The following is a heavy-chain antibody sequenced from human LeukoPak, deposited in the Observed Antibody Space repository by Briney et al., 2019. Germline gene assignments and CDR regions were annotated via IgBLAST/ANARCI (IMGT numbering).Heavy chain of an antibody. CDR2: ISAYNGNT. D-gene: IGHD6-13*01. Sequence: AAVKVSCKASGYTFTSYVISWVRQAPGQGLEWMGWISAYNGNTNYAQKLQGRVTMTTDTSTSTAYMELRSLRSDDTAVYYCARSLSYSSSWKSFDYWGQGTLVTVSS. CDR3: ARSLSYSSSWKSFDY. CDR1: GYTFTSYV. V-gene: IGHV1-18*01. J-gene: IGHJ4*02.